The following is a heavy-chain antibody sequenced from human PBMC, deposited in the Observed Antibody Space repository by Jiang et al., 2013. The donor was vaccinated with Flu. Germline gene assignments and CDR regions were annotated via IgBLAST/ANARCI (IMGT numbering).Heavy chain of an antibody. V-gene: IGHV1-2*04. Sequence: HWVRQAPGQGLEWMGWLSPNTGDTNXAQRFRGWVTMTRDTSTSTAYLELSSLKSGDTAVYYCARATYGDYIDYWGQGTLVTVPP. CDR3: ARATYGDYIDY. J-gene: IGHJ4*02. D-gene: IGHD4-17*01. CDR2: LSPNTGDT.